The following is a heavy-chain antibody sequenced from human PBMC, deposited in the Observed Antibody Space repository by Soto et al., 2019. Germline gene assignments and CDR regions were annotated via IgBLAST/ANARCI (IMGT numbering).Heavy chain of an antibody. D-gene: IGHD2-15*01. V-gene: IGHV3-74*01. CDR1: GFTFSSYW. J-gene: IGHJ4*02. Sequence: EVQLVESGGGLVQPGGSLRLSCAASGFTFSSYWMHWVRQAPGKGLVWVSRINSDGSSTSDADSVKGRFTISRDNAKNTLYLQMNSLRAEDTDVYYCVRTSLVVAAATREDYWGQGTLVTVSS. CDR3: VRTSLVVAAATREDY. CDR2: INSDGSST.